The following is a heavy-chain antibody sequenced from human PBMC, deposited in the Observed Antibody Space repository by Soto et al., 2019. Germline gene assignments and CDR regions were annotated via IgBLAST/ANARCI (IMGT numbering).Heavy chain of an antibody. CDR3: AGLRGYAGSPIDY. CDR2: ISYSGNT. CDR1: GGSIISGY. D-gene: IGHD2-15*01. J-gene: IGHJ4*02. V-gene: IGHV4-59*01. Sequence: SETLSLTCTVSGGSIISGYWSWILQPPGKGLEWIGYISYSGNTNYNPTLKSRVTMSVDTPKNQFSLRLSSVTTADTAVYYCAGLRGYAGSPIDYWGQGTRGTV.